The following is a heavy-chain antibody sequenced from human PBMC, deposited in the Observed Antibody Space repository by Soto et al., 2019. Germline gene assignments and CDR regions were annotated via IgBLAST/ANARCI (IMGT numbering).Heavy chain of an antibody. CDR3: ARDTGSSWYLGLFDY. V-gene: IGHV1-18*01. CDR1: GYTFTSYG. D-gene: IGHD6-13*01. J-gene: IGHJ4*02. Sequence: ASVKVSCKASGYTFTSYGTSWVRQAPGQGLEWMGWISAYNGNTNYAQKLQGRVTMTTDTSTSTAYMELRSLRSDDTAVYYCARDTGSSWYLGLFDYWGQGTLVTVSS. CDR2: ISAYNGNT.